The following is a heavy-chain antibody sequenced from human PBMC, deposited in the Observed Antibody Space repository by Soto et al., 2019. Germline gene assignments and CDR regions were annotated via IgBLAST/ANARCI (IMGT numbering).Heavy chain of an antibody. V-gene: IGHV4-31*03. D-gene: IGHD3-3*01. CDR3: ARRGVLEWSCYYYYGMDV. CDR2: IYYSGST. J-gene: IGHJ6*02. Sequence: SETLSLTCTVSGGSISSGGYYWSWIRQHPGKGLEWIGYIYYSGSTYYNPSLKSRVTISVDTSKNQFSLKLSSVTAADTAVYYCARRGVLEWSCYYYYGMDVWGQGTTVTVSS. CDR1: GGSISSGGYY.